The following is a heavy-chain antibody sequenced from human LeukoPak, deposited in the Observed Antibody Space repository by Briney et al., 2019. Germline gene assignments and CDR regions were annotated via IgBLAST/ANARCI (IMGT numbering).Heavy chain of an antibody. D-gene: IGHD2-8*01. J-gene: IGHJ5*02. CDR2: INPNSGGT. CDR1: GYTFTGYY. Sequence: ASVKVSCKASGYTFTGYYIHWVREAPGQGLEWMGWINPNSGGTNYAQKFQGRVTMTRDTSISTAYMELSRLRSDDTAVYYCARVVSYLFDPWGQGTLVTLSS. V-gene: IGHV1-2*02. CDR3: ARVVSYLFDP.